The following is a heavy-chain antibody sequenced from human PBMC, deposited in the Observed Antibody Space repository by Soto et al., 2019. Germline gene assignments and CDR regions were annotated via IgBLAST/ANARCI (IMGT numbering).Heavy chain of an antibody. J-gene: IGHJ4*02. V-gene: IGHV1-3*01. CDR2: INAGNGNT. D-gene: IGHD6-19*01. CDR1: GYTFTSYA. CDR3: ARGTSSGWDYFDY. Sequence: ASVKVSCKASGYTFTSYAMHWVRQAPGQRLEWMGWINAGNGNTKYSQKFQGRVTITRDTSASTAYMELSSLRSEDTAVYYCARGTSSGWDYFDYWGQGTLVTVSS.